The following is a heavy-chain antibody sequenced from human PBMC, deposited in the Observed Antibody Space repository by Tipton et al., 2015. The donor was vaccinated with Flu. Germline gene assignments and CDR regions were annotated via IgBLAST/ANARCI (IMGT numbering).Heavy chain of an antibody. Sequence: QVQLVQSGAEVKKPGASVKVSCKASGYTFTSHDINWVRQATGQGLEWMGWMNPNSGNTGYAQKFQGRVTMTRNTSISTAYMELSSLRSEDTAVYYCATFRNSWTTYHYYHGMDVWGQGTTVTVSS. CDR1: GYTFTSHD. CDR2: MNPNSGNT. V-gene: IGHV1-8*01. J-gene: IGHJ6*02. CDR3: ATFRNSWTTYHYYHGMDV. D-gene: IGHD6-13*01.